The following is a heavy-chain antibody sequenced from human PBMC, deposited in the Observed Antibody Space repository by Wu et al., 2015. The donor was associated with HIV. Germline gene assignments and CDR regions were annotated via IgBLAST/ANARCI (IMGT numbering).Heavy chain of an antibody. V-gene: IGHV1-46*03. CDR3: ARADCSGGSCYSSGFDY. CDR1: GYTFTSYY. CDR2: INPSGGST. Sequence: QVQLVQSGAEVKKPGASVKVSCKASGYTFTSYYMHWVRQAPGQGLEWMGIINPSGGSTSYAQKFQGRVTMTRDTSTSTVYMELSSLRSEDTAVYYCARADCSGGSCYSSGFDYWGQGTLVTVSS. D-gene: IGHD2-15*01. J-gene: IGHJ4*02.